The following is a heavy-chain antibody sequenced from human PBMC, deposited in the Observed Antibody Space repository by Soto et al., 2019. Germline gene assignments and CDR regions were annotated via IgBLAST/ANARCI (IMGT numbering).Heavy chain of an antibody. J-gene: IGHJ6*02. CDR3: ARHRSYHYDSSGFLNIYDLDV. D-gene: IGHD3-22*01. CDR1: GYSFINHW. V-gene: IGHV5-51*01. CDR2: IYPGDSDT. Sequence: GESLKISCKTSGYSFINHWIAWVRKKPGKGLEWVAAIYPGDSDTRYSPSFQGQVTVSADKSITTAYLQWSSLKAPDSAVYYCARHRSYHYDSSGFLNIYDLDVCGQGTTVTVSS.